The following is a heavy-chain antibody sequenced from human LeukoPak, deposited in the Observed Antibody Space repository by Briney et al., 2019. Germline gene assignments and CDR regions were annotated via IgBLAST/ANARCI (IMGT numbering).Heavy chain of an antibody. CDR2: IIPIFGTT. CDR3: ARGVLWFGELAYFDY. J-gene: IGHJ4*02. D-gene: IGHD3-10*01. CDR1: GGTFSTYA. Sequence: WASVKVSCKASGGTFSTYAISWVRQAPGQGLEWMGGIIPIFGTTNYARKFRGRVTITADESTSTAYMELSSLRSEDTAVYYCARGVLWFGELAYFDYWGQGTLVTVSS. V-gene: IGHV1-69*13.